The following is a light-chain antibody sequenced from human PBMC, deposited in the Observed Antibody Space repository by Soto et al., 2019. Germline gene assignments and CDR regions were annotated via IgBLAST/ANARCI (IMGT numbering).Light chain of an antibody. CDR3: QSYDTGLSVV. J-gene: IGLJ2*01. CDR2: ANS. CDR1: SSNIGAGYD. V-gene: IGLV1-40*01. Sequence: QSVLTQPPSVSGAPGRRVTISCTGSSSNIGAGYDVHWYQQLPGTAPKLLMYANSNRPSGVPDRFSGSKSGTSASLAITGLQAEDEADYYCQSYDTGLSVVFGGGTKLTVL.